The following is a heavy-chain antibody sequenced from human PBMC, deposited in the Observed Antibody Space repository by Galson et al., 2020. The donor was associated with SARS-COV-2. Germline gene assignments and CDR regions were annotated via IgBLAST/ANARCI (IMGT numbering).Heavy chain of an antibody. V-gene: IGHV3-7*01. CDR1: GFTFRSYW. J-gene: IGHJ6*03. CDR2: IKQDGSDK. Sequence: QLGESLKISCAASGFTFRSYWMSWVRQAPGKGLEWVANIKQDGSDKYYVDSVKGRFTISRDNAKNSLYLQMNSLRAEDTAVYYCARSFLAYYYYDMDVWGKGTTVTVSS. CDR3: ARSFLAYYYYDMDV.